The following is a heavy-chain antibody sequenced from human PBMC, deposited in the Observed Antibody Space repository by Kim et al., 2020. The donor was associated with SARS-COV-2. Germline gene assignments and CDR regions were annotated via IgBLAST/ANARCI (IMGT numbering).Heavy chain of an antibody. Sequence: NKVYADSVKSTLPISRDHTKNTLYLQMNSPRAEETAVYYCANFWFGELFDYWGQGTLVTVSS. V-gene: IGHV3-30*02. CDR3: ANFWFGELFDY. D-gene: IGHD3-10*01. CDR2: NK. J-gene: IGHJ4*02.